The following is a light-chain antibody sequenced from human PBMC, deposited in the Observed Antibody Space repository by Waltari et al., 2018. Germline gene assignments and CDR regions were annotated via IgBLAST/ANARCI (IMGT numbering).Light chain of an antibody. V-gene: IGKV3-11*01. CDR1: QSVRTY. CDR2: DAA. CDR3: QLRSKWLRT. J-gene: IGKJ1*01. Sequence: EIVLTQSPATLSLSPGERATLSCRASQSVRTYLAWYQQKPGQAPRLLIYDAAPRATAIPARFSGSGSGTDFTLTISSLEPEDFAVYYCQLRSKWLRTFGQGTKVEV.